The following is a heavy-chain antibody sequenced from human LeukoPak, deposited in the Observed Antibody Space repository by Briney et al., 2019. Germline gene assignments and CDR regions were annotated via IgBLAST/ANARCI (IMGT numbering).Heavy chain of an antibody. CDR3: AKDGYDFWSANQIDL. V-gene: IGHV3-23*01. Sequence: PGGSLTDTCAASGFTFSNYAMTWVRQAPGKGLEWLSAISGSDGSTYYSDSVTGRFTISRDNSKNTLYLQMTSLRTDDTAVYYCAKDGYDFWSANQIDLWGQGTVFCVSS. D-gene: IGHD3-3*01. CDR2: ISGSDGST. J-gene: IGHJ5*02. CDR1: GFTFSNYA.